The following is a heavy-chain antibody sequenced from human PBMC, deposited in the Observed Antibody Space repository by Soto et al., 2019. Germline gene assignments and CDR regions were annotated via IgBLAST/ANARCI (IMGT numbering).Heavy chain of an antibody. CDR2: IWYDGSNK. J-gene: IGHJ4*02. D-gene: IGHD3-10*01. CDR1: GFTFSSYG. V-gene: IGHV3-33*01. CDR3: ARDHYGSGAYYFDY. Sequence: QVQLVESGGGVVQPGRSLRLSCAASGFTFSSYGMHWVRQAPGKGLEWVAVIWYDGSNKYYADYVKGRFTISRDNSKNTLYLQMNSLRAEDTAVYYCARDHYGSGAYYFDYWGQGTLVTVSS.